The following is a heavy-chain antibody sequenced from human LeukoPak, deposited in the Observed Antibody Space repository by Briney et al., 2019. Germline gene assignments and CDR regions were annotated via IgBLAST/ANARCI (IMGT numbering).Heavy chain of an antibody. CDR1: RFIFSTYS. Sequence: GGSLRLSCGASRFIFSTYSMNWVRQAPGKGLEWVSYISESSSHRYYADSVKGRFTISRDNAKNSLYLEMNGLRAEDTAVYYCARDRRSPDGYYYGMDVWGQGTTVTVSS. D-gene: IGHD1-26*01. V-gene: IGHV3-21*04. CDR2: ISESSSHR. CDR3: ARDRRSPDGYYYGMDV. J-gene: IGHJ6*02.